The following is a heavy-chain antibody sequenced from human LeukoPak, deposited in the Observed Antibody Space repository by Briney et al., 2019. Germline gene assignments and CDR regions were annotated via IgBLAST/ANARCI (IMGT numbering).Heavy chain of an antibody. CDR2: IIPIFGTA. CDR1: GGTFSSYA. CDR3: ARGRVLRYFDWLSP. V-gene: IGHV1-69*05. D-gene: IGHD3-9*01. J-gene: IGHJ5*02. Sequence: GASVKVSCKASGGTFSSYAISWVRQAPGQGLEWMGGIIPIFGTANYAQKFQGRVTITTDESTSTVYMELSSLRSEDTAVYYCARGRVLRYFDWLSPWGQGTLVTVSS.